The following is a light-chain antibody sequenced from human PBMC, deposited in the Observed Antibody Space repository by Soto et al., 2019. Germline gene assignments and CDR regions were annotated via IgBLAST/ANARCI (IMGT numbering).Light chain of an antibody. CDR2: AAS. J-gene: IGKJ4*01. CDR1: QGVSRY. CDR3: QQLNTYQIT. V-gene: IGKV1-9*01. Sequence: IQLTQSPSSLSASVGDSVTITCRASQGVSRYLSWYQQKPGRAPILLISAASTLQSGVPARFSGSGSGTDFTLSITSLQPVDFATYYCQQLNTYQITFGGGTKVEIK.